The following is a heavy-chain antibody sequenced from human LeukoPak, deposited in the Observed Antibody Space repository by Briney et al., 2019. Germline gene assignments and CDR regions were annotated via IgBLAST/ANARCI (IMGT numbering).Heavy chain of an antibody. J-gene: IGHJ4*02. CDR1: GYSFTSYW. D-gene: IGHD3-22*01. CDR2: IYPGDSDT. Sequence: GESLKISCKGSGYSFTSYWIGWVRQMPGKALEWMGIIYPGDSDTRYSPSFQGQVTISADKSISTAYLQLSSLKASDTAMYYCARLWEDSSGYYLLGGFDYWGQGTLVTVSS. V-gene: IGHV5-51*01. CDR3: ARLWEDSSGYYLLGGFDY.